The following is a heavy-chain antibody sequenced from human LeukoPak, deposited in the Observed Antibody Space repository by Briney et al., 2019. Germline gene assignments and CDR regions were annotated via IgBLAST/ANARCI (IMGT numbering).Heavy chain of an antibody. J-gene: IGHJ6*02. CDR3: ARDITMVRGLISYYYGMDV. CDR2: ISSSSSTI. V-gene: IGHV3-48*02. CDR1: GFTFSSYS. Sequence: GGSLRLSCAASGFTFSSYSMNWVRQAPGKGLEWVSYISSSSSTIYYADSVKGRFTISRDNAKNSLYLQMNSLGDEDTAVYYCARDITMVRGLISYYYGMDVWGQGTTVTVSS. D-gene: IGHD3-10*01.